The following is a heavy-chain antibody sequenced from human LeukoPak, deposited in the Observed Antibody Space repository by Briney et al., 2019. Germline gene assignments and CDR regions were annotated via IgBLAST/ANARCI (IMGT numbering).Heavy chain of an antibody. CDR2: ISSSATTI. J-gene: IGHJ4*02. D-gene: IGHD6-19*01. Sequence: GGSLRLSCAASGFTFSDFGMNWVRQTPGKGLEWLTYISSSATTIYYADSVKGRFTISRDDAKNSLYLQMNSLRAEDTAVYYCARGPGVHFHLWLGDYWGQGTLVTVSS. V-gene: IGHV3-48*01. CDR1: GFTFSDFG. CDR3: ARGPGVHFHLWLGDY.